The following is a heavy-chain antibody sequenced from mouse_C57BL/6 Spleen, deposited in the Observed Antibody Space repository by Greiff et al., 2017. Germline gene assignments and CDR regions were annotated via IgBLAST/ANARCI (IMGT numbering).Heavy chain of an antibody. J-gene: IGHJ2*01. CDR1: GYTFTDYE. Sequence: VLLLQSGAELVRPGASVTLSCKASGYTFTDYEMHWVKQTPVHGLEWIGAIDPETGGTAYNQKFKGKAILTADKSSSTAYMEIRSLTSEDTAVYYCTRANMDYFGYWGQGTTLTVAS. CDR3: TRANMDYFGY. D-gene: IGHD1-1*02. V-gene: IGHV1-15*01. CDR2: IDPETGGT.